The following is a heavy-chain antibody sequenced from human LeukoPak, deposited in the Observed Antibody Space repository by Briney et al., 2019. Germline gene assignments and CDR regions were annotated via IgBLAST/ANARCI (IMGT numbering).Heavy chain of an antibody. CDR1: GGSISGYY. J-gene: IGHJ4*02. CDR2: IYYSGST. D-gene: IGHD3-22*01. CDR3: ARGYYDSDFDY. Sequence: SETLSLTCTVSGGSISGYYWSWIRQLPGKGLEWIGYIYYSGSTNYNPSLKSRVTISVDTSKNQFSLKLSSVTAADTAVYYCARGYYDSDFDYWGQGTLVTVSS. V-gene: IGHV4-59*01.